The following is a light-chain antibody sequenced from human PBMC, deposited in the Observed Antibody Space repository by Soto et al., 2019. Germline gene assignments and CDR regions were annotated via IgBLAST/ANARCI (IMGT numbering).Light chain of an antibody. CDR3: SSYTSSSTLV. CDR1: SSDVGGYNY. Sequence: QSALTQPASVSGSLGQSITISCTGTSSDVGGYNYVSWYQQHPGKAPKLMIYEVSNRPSGVSNRFSGSKSGNTASLTISGLQAEDEADYYCSSYTSSSTLVFGTGTNLTVL. J-gene: IGLJ1*01. CDR2: EVS. V-gene: IGLV2-14*01.